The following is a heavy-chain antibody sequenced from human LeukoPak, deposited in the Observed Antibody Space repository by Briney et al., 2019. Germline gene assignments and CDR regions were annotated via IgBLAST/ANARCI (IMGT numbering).Heavy chain of an antibody. J-gene: IGHJ4*02. D-gene: IGHD3-10*01. CDR1: GFTFSSYS. V-gene: IGHV3-21*01. CDR2: ISSSSSYI. Sequence: SGRSLRLSCAASGFTFSSYSMNWVRQAPGKGLEWVSSISSSSSYIYYADTVKGRFTISRDNAKNSLYLQMNSLRAEDTAVYYCARSYYYGSGSYFDYWGQGTLVTVSS. CDR3: ARSYYYGSGSYFDY.